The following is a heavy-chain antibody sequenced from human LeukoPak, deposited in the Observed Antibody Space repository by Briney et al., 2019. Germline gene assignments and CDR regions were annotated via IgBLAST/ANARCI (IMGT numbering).Heavy chain of an antibody. Sequence: SGPTLVNPTQTLTLTCTFSGVSLSTSRMCVSGIRQPPGKALEWLARIDWDDDKYYSTSLKTRLTISKDTSKNQVVLTMTNMDPVDTATYYCARIVLYYYDSSAYYYDYWGQGTLVTVSS. D-gene: IGHD3-22*01. CDR1: GVSLSTSRMC. CDR2: IDWDDDK. CDR3: ARIVLYYYDSSAYYYDY. J-gene: IGHJ4*02. V-gene: IGHV2-70*11.